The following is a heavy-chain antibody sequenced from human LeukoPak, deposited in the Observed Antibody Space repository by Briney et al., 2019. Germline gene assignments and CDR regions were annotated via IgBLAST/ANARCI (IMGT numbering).Heavy chain of an antibody. CDR1: GFTFSSYW. D-gene: IGHD1-14*01. V-gene: IGHV3-74*01. CDR2: INSDGSSK. J-gene: IGHJ4*02. CDR3: ARPGSAPYFF. Sequence: GGSLRLSCAASGFTFSSYWMHWVRQAPGKWLVWVSHINSDGSSKNYADSVKGRFTISRDNAKKTLYLQMNSLRAEDTAVYYCARPGSAPYFFWGQGTLVTVSS.